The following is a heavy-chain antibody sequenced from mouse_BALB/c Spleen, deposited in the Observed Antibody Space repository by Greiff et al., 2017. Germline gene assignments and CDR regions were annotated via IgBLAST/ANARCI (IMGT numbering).Heavy chain of an antibody. CDR1: GFSLTGYG. CDR3: AREGGRVFTLDY. CDR2: IWGDGST. J-gene: IGHJ4*01. Sequence: VQLQQSGPGLVAPSQSLSITCTVSGFSLTGYGVNWVRQPPGKGLEWLGMIWGDGSTDYNSALKSRLSISKDNSKSQVFLKMNSLQNDDTARYYCAREGGRVFTLDYWGQGTSVTVSS. V-gene: IGHV2-6-7*01. D-gene: IGHD1-1*01.